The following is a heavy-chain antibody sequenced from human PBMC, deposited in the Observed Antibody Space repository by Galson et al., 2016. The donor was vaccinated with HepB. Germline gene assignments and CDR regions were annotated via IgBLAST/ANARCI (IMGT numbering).Heavy chain of an antibody. CDR3: VHRRGYNHGWNY. D-gene: IGHD5-18*01. CDR1: GFSLNTSAVG. Sequence: PALVKPTQTLTLTCSFSGFSLNTSAVGVGWIRQSPGEALEWLTLVYWNDDKRYSPSLTARLAINKDTSKNQVVLTMTNMEPVDTSTYYCVHRRGYNHGWNYWGQGTLVTVSS. J-gene: IGHJ1*01. V-gene: IGHV2-5*01. CDR2: VYWNDDK.